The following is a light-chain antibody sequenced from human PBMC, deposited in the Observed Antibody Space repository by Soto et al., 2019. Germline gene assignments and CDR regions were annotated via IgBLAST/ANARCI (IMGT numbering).Light chain of an antibody. V-gene: IGKV3-15*01. CDR2: GSS. CDR1: QSVGSN. J-gene: IGKJ5*01. CDR3: QQYTNWPPIT. Sequence: EIVMTQSPATLSVSPGERATRSSRASQSVGSNLSSFQQQPGQAPSLLIYGSSTRATGVPASFIGGGSGADFTLPISNLQSEDFAVYYCQQYTNWPPITFGQGTRREIK.